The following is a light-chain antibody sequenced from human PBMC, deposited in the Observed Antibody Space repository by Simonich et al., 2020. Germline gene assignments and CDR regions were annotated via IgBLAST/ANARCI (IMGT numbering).Light chain of an antibody. CDR3: QSYDSSNRV. CDR1: SGSIASNY. V-gene: IGLV6-57*03. Sequence: NFMLTQPHSVSESPGKTVTISCTRSSGSIASNYVQWYQQRPGSAPTTVIYEDNQSPSGVPDRFSGSIDSSSTSASLTISGLKTEDEADYYCQSYDSSNRVFGGGTKLTVL. J-gene: IGLJ3*02. CDR2: EDN.